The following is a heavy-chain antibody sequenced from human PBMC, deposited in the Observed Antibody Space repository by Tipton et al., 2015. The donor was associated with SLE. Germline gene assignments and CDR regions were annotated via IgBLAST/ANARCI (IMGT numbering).Heavy chain of an antibody. D-gene: IGHD3-10*01. J-gene: IGHJ2*01. V-gene: IGHV4-59*01. Sequence: LRLSCTVSGGSISSYYWSWIRQPPGKGLEWIGYIYYSGSTNYNPSLKSRVTMSVDTSKNQFSLKLSSVTAADTAVYYCARDPGNDQDYWYFDLWGRGTLVTVSS. CDR1: GGSISSYY. CDR3: ARDPGNDQDYWYFDL. CDR2: IYYSGST.